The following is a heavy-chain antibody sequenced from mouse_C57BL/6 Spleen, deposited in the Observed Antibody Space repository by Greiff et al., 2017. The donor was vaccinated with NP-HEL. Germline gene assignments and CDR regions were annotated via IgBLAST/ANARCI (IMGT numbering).Heavy chain of an antibody. J-gene: IGHJ2*01. CDR1: GYAFSSYW. V-gene: IGHV1-80*01. CDR2: IYPGDGDT. D-gene: IGHD1-1*01. CDR3: ASREIYYGSLDY. Sequence: QVQLKESGAELVKPGASVKISCKASGYAFSSYWMNWVKQRPGKGLEWIGQIYPGDGDTNSNGKFKGKATLTADKPSHTAYMQLSSLTTEDAAVYFCASREIYYGSLDYWGQGTTLTVSS.